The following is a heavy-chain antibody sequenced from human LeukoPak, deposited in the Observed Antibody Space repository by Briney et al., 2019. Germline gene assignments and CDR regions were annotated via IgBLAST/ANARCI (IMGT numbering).Heavy chain of an antibody. Sequence: GGSLRLSCAASAFTFSDYYMSWIRQAPEKGLECLSYISTSGTTIYYADSVKGRFTISRDNAKNSLYLQMNSLRAEDTAVYYCARDTRSSGWYVPAYWGQGTLVTVSS. J-gene: IGHJ4*02. CDR3: ARDTRSSGWYVPAY. D-gene: IGHD6-19*01. V-gene: IGHV3-11*01. CDR2: ISTSGTTI. CDR1: AFTFSDYY.